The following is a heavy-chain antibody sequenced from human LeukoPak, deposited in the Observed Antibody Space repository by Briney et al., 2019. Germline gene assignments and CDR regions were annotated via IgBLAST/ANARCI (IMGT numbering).Heavy chain of an antibody. V-gene: IGHV4-59*01. D-gene: IGHD6-13*01. Sequence: PSETLSLTCTVSGGSISSYYWSWIRQPPGKGLEWIGYIYYSGSTNYNPSLKSRVTISVDTSKNQFSLKLSSVTAADTAVYYCARRGLAAAVHFGYWGQGTLVTVSS. J-gene: IGHJ4*02. CDR3: ARRGLAAAVHFGY. CDR2: IYYSGST. CDR1: GGSISSYY.